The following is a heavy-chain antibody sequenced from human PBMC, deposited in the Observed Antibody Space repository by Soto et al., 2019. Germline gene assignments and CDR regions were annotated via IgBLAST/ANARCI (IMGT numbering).Heavy chain of an antibody. J-gene: IGHJ5*02. CDR2: INHSGST. CDR1: DGSMNSYSSY. CDR3: ARLGGYVSVGYYYLWDA. V-gene: IGHV4-39*01. Sequence: SETLSLTCRVSDGSMNSYSSYWGWLRQPPGKGLEWIGFINHSGSTYHNLSLKGRVTMSVDASRNQFSLKWTSMTAADTAVYYCARLGGYVSVGYYYLWDAWGQGTLVTVSS. D-gene: IGHD3-22*01.